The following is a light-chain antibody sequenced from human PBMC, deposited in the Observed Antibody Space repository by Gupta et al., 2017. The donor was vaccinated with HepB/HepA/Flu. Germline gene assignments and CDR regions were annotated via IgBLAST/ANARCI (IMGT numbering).Light chain of an antibody. CDR3: QKRSHWPGT. CDR2: DAS. CDR1: QSISYY. V-gene: IGKV3-11*01. Sequence: EIVLTQSPATLSLSPGERATLSCRASQSISYYVAWCQQKPGQAPRLLIYDASRRATGTPARFSGSGSGTDFTLIIKSLEPEDFAVYYWQKRSHWPGTFGQGTKVEI. J-gene: IGKJ1*01.